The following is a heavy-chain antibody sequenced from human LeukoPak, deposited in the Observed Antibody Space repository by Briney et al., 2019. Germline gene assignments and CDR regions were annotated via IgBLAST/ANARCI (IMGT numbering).Heavy chain of an antibody. CDR2: ITSDGTTT. D-gene: IGHD2/OR15-2a*01. CDR1: GFPLSNFW. CDR3: TRDWRNMAFDY. J-gene: IGHJ4*02. Sequence: GGSLRLSCTASGFPLSNFWMHWVRHVPGKGLVWVSRITSDGTTTSYADSVRGRYTISRDNAKNTLYLQMNSLRAEDTAVYYCTRDWRNMAFDYWGQGTLVTVSS. V-gene: IGHV3-74*01.